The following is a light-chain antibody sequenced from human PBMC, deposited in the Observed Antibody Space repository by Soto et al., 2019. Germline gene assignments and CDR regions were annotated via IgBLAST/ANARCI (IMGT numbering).Light chain of an antibody. J-gene: IGKJ4*01. CDR2: TAS. CDR3: QQTTTFPLP. CDR1: QGVSTW. Sequence: DIQMTQSPSSVSASVGDRVTLTCRSSQGVSTWLAWYQQKPGKAPNLLIYTASSLHSGVPSRFSGSGAGTYFNLTISSLQPEDFATYYCQQTTTFPLPFGGGTKVEI. V-gene: IGKV1D-12*01.